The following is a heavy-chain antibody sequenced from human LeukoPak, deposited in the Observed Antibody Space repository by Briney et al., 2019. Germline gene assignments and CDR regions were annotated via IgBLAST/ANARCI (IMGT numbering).Heavy chain of an antibody. CDR2: IIPILGVA. J-gene: IGHJ4*02. CDR1: GGTFSSYA. V-gene: IGHV1-69*04. Sequence: ASVKVSCKASGGTFSSYAISWVRQAPGQGLEWMGRIIPILGVANYAQKFQGRVTITADKSTSTAYMELSSLRSEDTAVYYCARAPSPADSSSPLWGQGTLVTVSS. CDR3: ARAPSPADSSSPL. D-gene: IGHD6-13*01.